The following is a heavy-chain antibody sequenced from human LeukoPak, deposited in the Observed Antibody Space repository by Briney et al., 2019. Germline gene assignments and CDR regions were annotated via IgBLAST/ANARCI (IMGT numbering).Heavy chain of an antibody. V-gene: IGHV3-13*01. CDR2: IGTAGDT. CDR1: GFTFSSYD. CDR3: ARGYDSSGYRLGPNWFDP. J-gene: IGHJ5*02. D-gene: IGHD3-22*01. Sequence: GGSLRLSCAASGFTFSSYDMHWVRQATGKGLEWVSAIGTAGDTYYPGSVKGRFTISRENAKNSLYHQMNSLRAGDTAVYYCARGYDSSGYRLGPNWFDPWGQGTLVTVSS.